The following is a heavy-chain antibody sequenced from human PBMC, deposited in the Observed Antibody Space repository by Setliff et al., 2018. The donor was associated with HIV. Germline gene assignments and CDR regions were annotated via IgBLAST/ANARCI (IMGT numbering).Heavy chain of an antibody. CDR3: ASTFSSRWYPEDYYYYAMDV. CDR2: ISGSGSSI. Sequence: GGSLRLSCAASGFTFTTYAMNWVRQAPGKGLEWVSSISGSGSSIYYADSVKGRFTISRDNAKNSLYLQMNSLRADDTAVYYCASTFSSRWYPEDYYYYAMDVWGQGTTVTVSS. CDR1: GFTFTTYA. V-gene: IGHV3-21*01. D-gene: IGHD6-13*01. J-gene: IGHJ6*02.